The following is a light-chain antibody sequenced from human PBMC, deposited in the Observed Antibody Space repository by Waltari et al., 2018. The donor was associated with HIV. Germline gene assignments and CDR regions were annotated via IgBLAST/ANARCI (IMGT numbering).Light chain of an antibody. V-gene: IGLV1-40*01. CDR2: DIN. CDR3: QSYDSSLNVI. CDR1: NSNIGAGYG. Sequence: QSVLTQPPSVSGAPGQRVTISCTGSNSNIGAGYGVHWYQPLPGAAPKLLIYDINNRPSGGPDRFSGSKSGTSASLAITGLQVEDEGDYFCQSYDSSLNVIFGGGTKLTVL. J-gene: IGLJ2*01.